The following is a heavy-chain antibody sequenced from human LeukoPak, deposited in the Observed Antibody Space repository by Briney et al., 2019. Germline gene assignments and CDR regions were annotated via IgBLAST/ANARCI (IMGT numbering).Heavy chain of an antibody. D-gene: IGHD6-6*01. J-gene: IGHJ4*02. V-gene: IGHV3-30*02. CDR2: IRYDGSDK. CDR1: GFTFGSYG. CDR3: AKGKYSSSSLDY. Sequence: GGSLRLSCAASGFTFGSYGLHWVRQAPGKGLQWVAFIRYDGSDKYYADSVKGRFTISRDNSKNTLYLQMNSLRAEDTAVYYCAKGKYSSSSLDYWGQGTLVTVSS.